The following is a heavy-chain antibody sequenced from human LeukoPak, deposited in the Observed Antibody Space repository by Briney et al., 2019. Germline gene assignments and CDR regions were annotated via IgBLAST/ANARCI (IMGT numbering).Heavy chain of an antibody. J-gene: IGHJ3*02. CDR2: IYTSGST. CDR3: ARDRIQIPAATDDAFDI. D-gene: IGHD2-2*01. Sequence: SETLSLTCTVSGGSISSYYWSWIRQPAGKGLEWIGRIYTSGSTNYNPSLKSRVTMSVDTSKNQFSLKLSSVTAAGTAVYYCARDRIQIPAATDDAFDIWGQGTMVTVSS. V-gene: IGHV4-4*07. CDR1: GGSISSYY.